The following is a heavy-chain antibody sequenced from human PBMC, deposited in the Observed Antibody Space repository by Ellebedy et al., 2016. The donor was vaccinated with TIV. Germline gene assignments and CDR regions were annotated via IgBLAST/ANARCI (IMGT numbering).Heavy chain of an antibody. Sequence: GESLKISCKGSGYSFRTNWIGWVRQMPGKGLEWMGIIYPGDSDTRYSPSFRGQVTISADKSISTAYLQWSSLKASDTAMYYCARRGYCSSTSCSRDNWFDPWGQGTLVTVSS. CDR3: ARRGYCSSTSCSRDNWFDP. CDR2: IYPGDSDT. J-gene: IGHJ5*02. D-gene: IGHD2-2*01. CDR1: GYSFRTNW. V-gene: IGHV5-51*01.